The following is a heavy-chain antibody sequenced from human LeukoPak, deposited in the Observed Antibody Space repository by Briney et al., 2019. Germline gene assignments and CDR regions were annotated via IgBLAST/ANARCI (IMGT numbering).Heavy chain of an antibody. CDR3: ARTRYYYNSRSYGAPYYFDY. J-gene: IGHJ4*02. Sequence: SETPSLTCTVSGVSISTSNSYWGWIRQPPGKGLEWIGSIYYTGSTYYNPSLKSRVTISVDTSKNQFSLKLSSVTAADTAVYYCARTRYYYNSRSYGAPYYFDYWSQGTLVTVSS. CDR2: IYYTGST. CDR1: GVSISTSNSY. D-gene: IGHD3-10*01. V-gene: IGHV4-39*01.